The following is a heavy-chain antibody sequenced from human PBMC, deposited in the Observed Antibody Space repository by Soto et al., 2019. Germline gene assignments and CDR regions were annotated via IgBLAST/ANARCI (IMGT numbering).Heavy chain of an antibody. D-gene: IGHD2-8*01. V-gene: IGHV4-31*03. CDR3: AREGLDCTNGVCSPSNWFDP. J-gene: IGHJ5*02. CDR2: IYYSGST. CDR1: GGSISSGGYY. Sequence: LSLTCTVSGGSISSGGYYWSWIRQHPGKGLEWIGYIYYSGSTYYNPSLKSRVTISVDTSKNQFSLKLSSVTAADTAVYYCAREGLDCTNGVCSPSNWFDPWGQGTLVTVSS.